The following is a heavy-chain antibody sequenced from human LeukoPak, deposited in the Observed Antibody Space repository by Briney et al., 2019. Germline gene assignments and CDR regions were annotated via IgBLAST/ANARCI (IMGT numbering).Heavy chain of an antibody. CDR3: ARASRYCSSTSCYAAHFDY. CDR1: GGSISSYY. CDR2: IYYSGST. J-gene: IGHJ4*02. D-gene: IGHD2-2*01. Sequence: PSETLSLTCTVSGGSISSYYWSWIWQPPGKGLEWIGYIYYSGSTNYNPSLKSRVTISVDTSKNQFSLKLSSVTAADTAVYYCARASRYCSSTSCYAAHFDYWGQGTLVTVSS. V-gene: IGHV4-59*08.